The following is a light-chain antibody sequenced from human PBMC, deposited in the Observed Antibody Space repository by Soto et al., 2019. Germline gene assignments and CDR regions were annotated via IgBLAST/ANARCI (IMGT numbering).Light chain of an antibody. J-gene: IGKJ3*01. CDR3: HQYARSPLT. CDR1: QSVTSSY. CDR2: GAS. V-gene: IGKV3-20*01. Sequence: EIVLTQSPGTLSLSPGERATLSCRASQSVTSSYLAWYQQKPGQAPRLLIYGASNRATGIPDRFSGSGSGKEFTLSISRLEPEDFAVYYCHQYARSPLTFGPGTKVDI.